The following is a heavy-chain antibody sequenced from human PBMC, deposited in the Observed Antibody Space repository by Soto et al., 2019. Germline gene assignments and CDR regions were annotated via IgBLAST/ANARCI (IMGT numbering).Heavy chain of an antibody. Sequence: SVKVSCKASGGTFSSYAISWVRQAPGQGLEWMGGIIPIFGTANYAQKFQGRVTITADESTSTAYMELSSLRSEDTAVYYCATSIPTYYDFWSGALYFDYWGQGTLVTVS. CDR2: IIPIFGTA. D-gene: IGHD3-3*01. V-gene: IGHV1-69*13. CDR3: ATSIPTYYDFWSGALYFDY. J-gene: IGHJ4*02. CDR1: GGTFSSYA.